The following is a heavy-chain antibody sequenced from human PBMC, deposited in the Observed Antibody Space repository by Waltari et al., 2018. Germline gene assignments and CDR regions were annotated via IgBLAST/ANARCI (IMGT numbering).Heavy chain of an antibody. J-gene: IGHJ4*02. V-gene: IGHV4-39*07. Sequence: QLQLQESGPGLVKPSETLSLTCTVSASSLSSSSYYWGWIRQPPGKGLEWIGIIYYSGSTYYNPSLKSRVTISVDTSKNQFSLKLSSVTAADTAVYYCARRARPGQWLVRDYFDYWGQGTLVTVSS. D-gene: IGHD6-19*01. CDR1: ASSLSSSSYY. CDR2: IYYSGST. CDR3: ARRARPGQWLVRDYFDY.